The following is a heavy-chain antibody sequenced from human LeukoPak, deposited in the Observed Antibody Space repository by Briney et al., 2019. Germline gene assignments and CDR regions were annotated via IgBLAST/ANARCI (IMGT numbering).Heavy chain of an antibody. V-gene: IGHV1-46*01. CDR3: ARRTPGIAVAGTGKWFDP. Sequence: ASVKVSCKASGYTFTSYYMHWVRQAPGQGLEWMGIINPSGGSTSYAQKFQGRVTMTRDTSTSTVYMELSSLRSEDTAVYYCARRTPGIAVAGTGKWFDPWGRGTLVTVSS. CDR2: INPSGGST. CDR1: GYTFTSYY. D-gene: IGHD6-19*01. J-gene: IGHJ5*02.